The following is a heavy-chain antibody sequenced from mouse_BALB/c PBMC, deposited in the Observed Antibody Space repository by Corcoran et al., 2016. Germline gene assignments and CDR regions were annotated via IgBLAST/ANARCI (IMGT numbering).Heavy chain of an antibody. J-gene: IGHJ2*01. CDR2: VNPYNGGT. Sequence: EVQLQQSGPELVKPGASVKMSCKASGSTFTDYYMDWVKQSHGESFEWIGRVNPYNGGTSYNQKFKGKATLTVDKSSSTAYMELNSLTSEDSAVYYCARDYWGQGTTLTVSS. CDR1: GSTFTDYY. V-gene: IGHV1-19*01. CDR3: ARDY.